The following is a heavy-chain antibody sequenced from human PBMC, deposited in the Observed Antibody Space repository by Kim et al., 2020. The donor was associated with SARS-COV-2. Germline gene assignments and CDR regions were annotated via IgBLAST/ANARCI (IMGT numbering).Heavy chain of an antibody. CDR1: GFTFSSYA. CDR2: ISYDGSNK. CDR3: ARDAFPHQIAVAGILDY. J-gene: IGHJ4*02. V-gene: IGHV3-30-3*01. D-gene: IGHD6-19*01. Sequence: GGSLRLSCAASGFTFSSYAMHWVRQAPGKGLEWVAVISYDGSNKYYADSVEGRFTISRDNSKNTLYLQMNSLRAEDTAVYYCARDAFPHQIAVAGILDYWGQGTLVTVSS.